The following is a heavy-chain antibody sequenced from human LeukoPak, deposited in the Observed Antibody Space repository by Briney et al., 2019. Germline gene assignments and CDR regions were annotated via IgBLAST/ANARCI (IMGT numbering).Heavy chain of an antibody. D-gene: IGHD6-13*01. Sequence: GASVKVSCKASGYTFTGYYMHWLRQAPGQGLEWMGRINPNSGGTNYAQKFQGRVTMTRDTSISTAYMELSRLRSDDTAVYYCARQEANIAAAEGYWGQGTLVTVSS. CDR2: INPNSGGT. V-gene: IGHV1-2*06. CDR3: ARQEANIAAAEGY. CDR1: GYTFTGYY. J-gene: IGHJ4*02.